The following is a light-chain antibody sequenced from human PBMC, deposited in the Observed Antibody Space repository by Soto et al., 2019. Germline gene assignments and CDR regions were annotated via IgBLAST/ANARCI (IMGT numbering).Light chain of an antibody. V-gene: IGKV3-20*01. J-gene: IGKJ5*01. CDR1: QSVGTRL. Sequence: IVLTQSPDTLPFSPGERATLSCRASQSVGTRLAWYQHKTGQAPSLLMSGASSRATGIPDRFSGSGSETDFTLTISRLEPEDFALYYCQHYQVGQPIAFGRGTRLEIK. CDR3: QHYQVGQPIA. CDR2: GAS.